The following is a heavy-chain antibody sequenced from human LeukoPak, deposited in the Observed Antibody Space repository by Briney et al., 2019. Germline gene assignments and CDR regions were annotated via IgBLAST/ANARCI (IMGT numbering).Heavy chain of an antibody. CDR2: ITYRGGT. CDR3: ARGGRRQLGRTAYYYFRALGV. CDR1: GFTFSSYA. D-gene: IGHD3/OR15-3a*01. V-gene: IGHV4-34*01. Sequence: GSLRLSCAASGFTFSSYAMSWIRQSPGKGLEWIGEITYRGGTNANPSLKSRVSISGDTSKSQLSLRLSSVTAADTAVYYCARGGRRQLGRTAYYYFRALGVWGQGTTVTVS. J-gene: IGHJ6*02.